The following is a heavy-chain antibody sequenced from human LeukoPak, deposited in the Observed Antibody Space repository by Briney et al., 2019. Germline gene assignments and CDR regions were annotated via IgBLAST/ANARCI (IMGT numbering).Heavy chain of an antibody. J-gene: IGHJ4*02. D-gene: IGHD2-15*01. V-gene: IGHV3-21*01. Sequence: KTGGSLRLSCAASGFPFSSYNLNWVRQAPGKGLEWVSSISSGSYIYYADSVKGRFTISRDNAKNSVYLQMNSLRAEDTAVYYYARGYCSGGSCYSGSYYWGQGTLVTVSS. CDR1: GFPFSSYN. CDR3: ARGYCSGGSCYSGSYY. CDR2: ISSGSYI.